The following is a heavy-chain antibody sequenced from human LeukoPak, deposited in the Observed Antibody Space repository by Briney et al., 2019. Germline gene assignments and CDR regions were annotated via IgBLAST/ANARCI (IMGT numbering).Heavy chain of an antibody. Sequence: GGSLRLSCAASGFTFSYYYMSWIRQAPGKGLEWVSYISSSGSTIYYADSVKGRFTISRDNAKNSLYLQMNSLRAEDTAVYYCARARYDFWSGYYYYYYYYMDVWGKGTTVTVSS. CDR2: ISSSGSTI. CDR1: GFTFSYYY. D-gene: IGHD3-3*01. CDR3: ARARYDFWSGYYYYYYYYMDV. J-gene: IGHJ6*03. V-gene: IGHV3-11*01.